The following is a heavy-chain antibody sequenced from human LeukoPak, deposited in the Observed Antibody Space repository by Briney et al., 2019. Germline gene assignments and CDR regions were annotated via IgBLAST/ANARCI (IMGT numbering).Heavy chain of an antibody. D-gene: IGHD6-6*01. CDR2: IYYRGST. Sequence: SETLSLTCTVSGGSISSYYWSWIRQPPGKGLEGIGYIYYRGSTNYNPSLKSRVTISVDTSKNQFSLKLSSVTAADTAVYYCARGEFSSNLGWFDPWGQGTLVTVSS. J-gene: IGHJ5*02. CDR3: ARGEFSSNLGWFDP. V-gene: IGHV4-59*01. CDR1: GGSISSYY.